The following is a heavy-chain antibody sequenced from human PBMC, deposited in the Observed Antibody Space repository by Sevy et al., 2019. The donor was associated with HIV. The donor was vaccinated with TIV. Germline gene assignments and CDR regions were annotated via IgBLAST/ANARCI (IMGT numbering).Heavy chain of an antibody. CDR1: GFTVSSNY. V-gene: IGHV3-53*01. D-gene: IGHD6-13*01. CDR2: IYSSGTT. J-gene: IGHJ5*02. Sequence: GGSLRLSCAASGFTVSSNYMSWVRQAPGKGLEWVSIIYSSGTTYYADSVKGRFTISRDNSKNTLYLQMNSLRAEDTAVYYCATAPRRAAAGSWGQGTLVTVSS. CDR3: ATAPRRAAAGS.